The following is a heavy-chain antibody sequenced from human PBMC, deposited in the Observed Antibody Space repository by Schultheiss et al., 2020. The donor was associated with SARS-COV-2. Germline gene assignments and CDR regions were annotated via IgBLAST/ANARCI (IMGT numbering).Heavy chain of an antibody. CDR2: IWYDGSNK. D-gene: IGHD3-3*01. V-gene: IGHV3-33*01. CDR1: GFSFSTSA. J-gene: IGHJ6*02. Sequence: GESLKISCAASGFSFSTSAMHWVRQAPGKGLEWVAVIWYDGSNKYHADSVKGRFSISRDNSKNTLYLQMNSLRAEDTAVYYCARDNPHDFWSGYSYGMDVWGQGTTVTVSS. CDR3: ARDNPHDFWSGYSYGMDV.